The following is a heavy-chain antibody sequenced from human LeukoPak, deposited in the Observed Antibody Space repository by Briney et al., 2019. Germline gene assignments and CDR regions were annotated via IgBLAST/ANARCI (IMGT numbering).Heavy chain of an antibody. J-gene: IGHJ4*02. V-gene: IGHV4-61*02. CDR3: ARKEYSNSKFDY. Sequence: SETLSLTCTVSGGSISSGSYFWNWIRQPAGRGLEWIGRIHTTRSTYYNPSLKSRVTISADTSKNQISLSLSSVTAADTAVYYCARKEYSNSKFDYWGQGTLVTVSS. CDR2: IHTTRST. CDR1: GGSISSGSYF. D-gene: IGHD2/OR15-2a*01.